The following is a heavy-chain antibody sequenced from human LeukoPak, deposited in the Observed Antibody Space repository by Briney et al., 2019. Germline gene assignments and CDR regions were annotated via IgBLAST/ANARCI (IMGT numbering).Heavy chain of an antibody. D-gene: IGHD1-26*01. V-gene: IGHV4-34*01. J-gene: IGHJ4*02. CDR2: INHSGST. CDR3: ARGGRVVGATFPFDY. CDR1: GGSFSGYY. Sequence: SETLSLTCAVYGGSFSGYYWSWIRQPPGRGLEWIGEINHSGSTNYNPSLKSRVTISVDTSKNQFSLKLSSVTAADTAVYYCARGGRVVGATFPFDYWGQGTLVTVSS.